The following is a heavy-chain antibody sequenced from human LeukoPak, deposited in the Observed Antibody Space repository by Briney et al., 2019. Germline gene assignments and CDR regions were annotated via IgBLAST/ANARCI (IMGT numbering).Heavy chain of an antibody. CDR2: IYYSGST. Sequence: PSETLSLTCTVSGGSISSSSYYWGWIRQPPGKGLEWIGSIYYSGSTYYNPSLKSRVTISVDTSKNQFSLKLSSVTAADTAVYYCARVPSTATRAFDIWGQGTMVTVSS. CDR1: GGSISSSSYY. CDR3: ARVPSTATRAFDI. D-gene: IGHD4-17*01. J-gene: IGHJ3*02. V-gene: IGHV4-39*07.